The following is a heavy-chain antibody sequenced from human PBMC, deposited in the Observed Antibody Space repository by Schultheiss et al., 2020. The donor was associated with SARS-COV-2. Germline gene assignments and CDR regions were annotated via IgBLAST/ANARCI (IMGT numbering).Heavy chain of an antibody. V-gene: IGHV5-51*01. CDR3: ARQSARVGHLASLDF. Sequence: GESLKISCKGSGYSFTSYWISWVRQMPGKGLEWMGIIYPGDSDTRYSPSFQGQVTISADESISTAYLQWSSLKASDNAMYYCARQSARVGHLASLDFWGQGTLVTVSS. D-gene: IGHD3-16*02. CDR2: IYPGDSDT. J-gene: IGHJ4*02. CDR1: GYSFTSYW.